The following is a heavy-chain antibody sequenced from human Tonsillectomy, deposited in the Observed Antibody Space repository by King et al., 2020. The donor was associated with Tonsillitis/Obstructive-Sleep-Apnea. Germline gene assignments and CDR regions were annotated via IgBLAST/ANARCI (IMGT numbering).Heavy chain of an antibody. CDR1: GGSFSGYY. D-gene: IGHD3-10*01. V-gene: IGHV4-34*01. Sequence: VQLPQWGAGLLKPSETLSLTCAVYGGSFSGYYWNWIRQPPGKGLEWIGEINHSGSTNYNPSLKSRVTISLDTSKNQFSLKLSSVTAADTAVYYCARDKLITMVQGDAFEIWGQGTMVTVSS. J-gene: IGHJ3*02. CDR2: INHSGST. CDR3: ARDKLITMVQGDAFEI.